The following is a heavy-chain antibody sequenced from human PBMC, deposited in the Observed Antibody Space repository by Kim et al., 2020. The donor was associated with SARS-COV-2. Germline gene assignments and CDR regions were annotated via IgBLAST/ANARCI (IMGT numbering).Heavy chain of an antibody. Sequence: SVKVSCKASGGTFSSYAISWVRQAPGQGLEWMGRIIPILGIANYAQKFQGRVTITADKSTSTAYMELSSLRSEDTAVYYCASGERYVDWKPYSYGMDVWGQGTTVTVSS. D-gene: IGHD3-9*01. CDR3: ASGERYVDWKPYSYGMDV. J-gene: IGHJ6*02. CDR2: IIPILGIA. CDR1: GGTFSSYA. V-gene: IGHV1-69*04.